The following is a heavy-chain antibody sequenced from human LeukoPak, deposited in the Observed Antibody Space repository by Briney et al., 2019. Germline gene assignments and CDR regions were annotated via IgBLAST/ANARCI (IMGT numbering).Heavy chain of an antibody. CDR1: GYSISSGYY. J-gene: IGHJ4*02. V-gene: IGHV4-38-2*01. Sequence: SETVSLTCAVSGYSISSGYYWGWIRQPPGKGLEWIGSIYHSGSTYYNPSLKSRVTISVDTSKNQFSLKLSSVTAADTAVYYCARTTTPSSTSCPGQWGQGTLVTVSS. D-gene: IGHD2-2*01. CDR3: ARTTTPSSTSCPGQ. CDR2: IYHSGST.